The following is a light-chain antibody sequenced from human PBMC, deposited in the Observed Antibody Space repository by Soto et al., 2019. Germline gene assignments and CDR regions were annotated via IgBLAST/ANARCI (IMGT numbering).Light chain of an antibody. CDR2: DVS. CDR3: SVYTRTSTYV. J-gene: IGLJ1*01. CDR1: IDDVTAYYR. Sequence: QSALTQSPSVSGSPGQSVTISCSGTIDDVTAYYRVSWYQQTPGTAPKLMIYDVSNRPSGVPDRFSGSRSGNTASLTISGLQAEDEGDYYCSVYTRTSTYVFGTGTKVTVL. V-gene: IGLV2-18*01.